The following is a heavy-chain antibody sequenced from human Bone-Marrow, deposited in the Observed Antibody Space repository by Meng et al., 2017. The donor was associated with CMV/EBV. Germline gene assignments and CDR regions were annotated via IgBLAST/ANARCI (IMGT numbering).Heavy chain of an antibody. J-gene: IGHJ3*02. V-gene: IGHV3-30*02. CDR2: IRYDGSNK. CDR1: GFNFGEYG. Sequence: GESLKISCVVSGFNFGEYGMHWVRQAPGKGLEWVAFIRYDGSNKYYADSVKGRFTITRDNSKNTLYLQMNSLRAEDTAVYYCANEAYSSSGIKTNAFDIWGQGTMVTVSS. D-gene: IGHD6-13*01. CDR3: ANEAYSSSGIKTNAFDI.